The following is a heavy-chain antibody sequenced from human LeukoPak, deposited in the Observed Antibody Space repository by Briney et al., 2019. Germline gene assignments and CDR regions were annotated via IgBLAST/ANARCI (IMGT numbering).Heavy chain of an antibody. CDR2: ISAYNGDT. D-gene: IGHD3-16*01. CDR3: ARNPLWGATVGYYLDY. Sequence: GASVNVSCKASGYMFSTYGISWVRQAPGQGLEWMGWISAYNGDTNFAQNLQARVTMTTDTSTSTVYMELRSLTSDDTAVYYCARNPLWGATVGYYLDYWGQGTLVTVSS. V-gene: IGHV1-18*01. J-gene: IGHJ4*02. CDR1: GYMFSTYG.